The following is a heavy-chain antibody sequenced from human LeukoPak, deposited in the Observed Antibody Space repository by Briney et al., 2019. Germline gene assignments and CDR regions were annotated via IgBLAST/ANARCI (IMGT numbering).Heavy chain of an antibody. CDR3: ARDLYNSASK. J-gene: IGHJ4*02. CDR1: GFTFSSSW. D-gene: IGHD6-25*01. V-gene: IGHV3-7*03. CDR2: IKQDGGEK. Sequence: GGSLRLTCAASGFTFSSSWMTWVRQAPGKGLEWVANIKQDGGEKYYVDSVKGRFTISRDNAKNSLYLQMNSLRAEDTAVYYCARDLYNSASKWGQGTLVTVSS.